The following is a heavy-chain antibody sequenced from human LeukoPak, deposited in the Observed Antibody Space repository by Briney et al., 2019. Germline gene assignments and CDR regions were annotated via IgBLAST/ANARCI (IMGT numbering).Heavy chain of an antibody. CDR2: SITVGAP. V-gene: IGHV4-59*01. Sequence: SETLSLTCTVSSGSISSYYWSWIRQPQGRDWSGLGISITVGAPTNPSLKSRVTISVDTSKNQFSLKLNSVTAADTAVYYCALTTGVRGEIFDYWGQGTLVTVSS. CDR1: SGSISSYY. D-gene: IGHD3-10*01. CDR3: ALTTGVRGEIFDY. J-gene: IGHJ4*02.